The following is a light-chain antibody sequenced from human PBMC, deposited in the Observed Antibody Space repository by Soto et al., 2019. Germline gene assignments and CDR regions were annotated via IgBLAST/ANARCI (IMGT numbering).Light chain of an antibody. Sequence: QSALTQPASVSGSPGQSITISCTGTRSDVGGYNFVSWYQQHPGKAPKLMIYDVTNRPSGVSNRFSGSKSGNTASLTISGLQAEDEADYYCSSYTSSTTVVFGGGTTLTVL. J-gene: IGLJ2*01. V-gene: IGLV2-14*01. CDR3: SSYTSSTTVV. CDR1: RSDVGGYNF. CDR2: DVT.